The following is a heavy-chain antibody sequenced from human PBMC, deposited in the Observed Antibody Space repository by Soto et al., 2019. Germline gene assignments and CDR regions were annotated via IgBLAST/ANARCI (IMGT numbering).Heavy chain of an antibody. J-gene: IGHJ3*02. CDR2: IRSKANSYAT. Sequence: GSLRLSCAASGFTFSGSAMHWVRQASGKGLEWVGRIRSKANSYATAYAASVKGRFTISRDDSKNTAYLQMNSLKTEDTAVYYCTRLLITGDDAFDIWGQGTMVTVSS. CDR3: TRLLITGDDAFDI. D-gene: IGHD7-27*01. CDR1: GFTFSGSA. V-gene: IGHV3-73*01.